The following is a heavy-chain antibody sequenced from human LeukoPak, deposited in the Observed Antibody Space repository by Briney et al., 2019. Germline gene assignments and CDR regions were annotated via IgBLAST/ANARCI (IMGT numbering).Heavy chain of an antibody. J-gene: IGHJ4*02. CDR3: AREAYSSSLSDY. CDR1: GGSISSSSYY. Sequence: SETLSLTCTVSGGSISSSSYYWGWIRQPPGKGLEWIGSIYYSGSTYCNPSLKSRVTISVDTSKNQFSLKLSSVTAADTAVYYCAREAYSSSLSDYWGQGTLVTVSS. V-gene: IGHV4-39*07. D-gene: IGHD6-6*01. CDR2: IYYSGST.